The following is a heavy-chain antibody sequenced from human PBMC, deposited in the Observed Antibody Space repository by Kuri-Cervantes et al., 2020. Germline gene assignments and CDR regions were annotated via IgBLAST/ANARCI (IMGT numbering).Heavy chain of an antibody. Sequence: GGSLRLSCAASGFTFSSYEMNWVRQAPGKGLEWVPVIYSGGSTYYADSVKGRFTISRDNSKNTLYLQMNSLRAEDTAVYYCAREYDYGDYAIGAFDIWGQGTMVTVSS. J-gene: IGHJ3*02. CDR1: GFTFSSYE. V-gene: IGHV3-53*01. CDR3: AREYDYGDYAIGAFDI. CDR2: IYSGGST. D-gene: IGHD4-17*01.